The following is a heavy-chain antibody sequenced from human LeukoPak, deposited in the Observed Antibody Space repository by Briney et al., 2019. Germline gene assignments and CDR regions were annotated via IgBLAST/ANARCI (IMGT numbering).Heavy chain of an antibody. CDR1: GFTFTSYA. D-gene: IGHD6-19*01. CDR2: ISGSGGST. V-gene: IGHV3-23*01. Sequence: GGSLRLSCAASGFTFTSYAMSWVRQAPGKGLEWVSAISGSGGSTYYADSVKGRFTISRDNSKNTLYLQMNSLRAEDTAVYYCAQQWLILGAFDIWGQGTMVTVSS. CDR3: AQQWLILGAFDI. J-gene: IGHJ3*02.